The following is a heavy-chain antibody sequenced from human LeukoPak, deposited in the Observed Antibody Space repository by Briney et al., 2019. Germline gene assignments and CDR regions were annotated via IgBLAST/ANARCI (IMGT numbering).Heavy chain of an antibody. V-gene: IGHV5-51*01. CDR2: IYPGDSNT. CDR3: ARQPLVRDCGGDCEFDY. Sequence: GESLKISCKGSGYSFSSYWIGWVRQMPGKGLEWMGIIYPGDSNTRYSPSFQGQVTISADKSISTAYLQWTSLKASDTAIYYCARQPLVRDCGGDCEFDYWGQGTRVSVSS. CDR1: GYSFSSYW. D-gene: IGHD2-21*02. J-gene: IGHJ4*02.